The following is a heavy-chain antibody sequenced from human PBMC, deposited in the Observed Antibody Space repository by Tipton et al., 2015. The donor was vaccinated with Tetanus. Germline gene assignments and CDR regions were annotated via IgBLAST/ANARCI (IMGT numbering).Heavy chain of an antibody. D-gene: IGHD1-26*01. CDR3: TKDRSGPSPY. CDR1: GFTFKSYT. Sequence: SLRLSCVASGFTFKSYTLNWVRQAPGKGLEWVSSISGNSGYKYYADSVKGRFTISSGTSKNTLNLQMTSLRAEDTAIYFCTKDRSGPSPYWGQGTLVTASS. J-gene: IGHJ4*02. CDR2: ISGNSGYK. V-gene: IGHV3-21*04.